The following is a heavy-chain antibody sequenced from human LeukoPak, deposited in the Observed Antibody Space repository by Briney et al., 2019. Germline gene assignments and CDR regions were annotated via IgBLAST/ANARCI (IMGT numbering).Heavy chain of an antibody. J-gene: IGHJ4*02. CDR3: ARDRAGSDYVDC. Sequence: SETLSLTCTVSGGSISSYYWSWIRQPPGKGLEWIGDIYYSGSTNYNPSLKSRVTMSVDTSKNQISLKLGSLTAADTAVYYCARDRAGSDYVDCWGQGTLVTVSS. CDR2: IYYSGST. CDR1: GGSISSYY. D-gene: IGHD3-10*01. V-gene: IGHV4-59*01.